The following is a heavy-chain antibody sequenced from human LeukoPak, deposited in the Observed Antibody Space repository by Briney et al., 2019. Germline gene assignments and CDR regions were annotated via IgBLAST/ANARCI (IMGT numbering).Heavy chain of an antibody. CDR1: GFTFSSYS. CDR2: ISSSSNTM. CDR3: ARAAPLSD. J-gene: IGHJ4*02. Sequence: GGSLRLSCAASGFTFSSYSMNWVRQAPGKGLEWVSYISSSSNTMYYADSVKGRFTISRDNAKNSLYLQMNSLRAEDTAVYYCARAAPLSDWGQGTLVTVSS. V-gene: IGHV3-48*04.